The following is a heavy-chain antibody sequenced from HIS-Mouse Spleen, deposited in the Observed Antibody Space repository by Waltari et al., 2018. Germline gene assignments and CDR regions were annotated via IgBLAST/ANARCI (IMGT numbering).Heavy chain of an antibody. D-gene: IGHD6-13*01. CDR2: IYYSGST. J-gene: IGHJ2*01. Sequence: QLQLQESGPGLVKPSETLSLTCTVSGRPISSSSYYWAWFRQPPGKGLEWLGSIYYSGSTYYNPSLKSRVTISVDTSKNQFSLKLSSVTAADTAVYYCAREIPYSSSWYDWYFDLWGRGTLVTVSS. CDR1: GRPISSSSYY. CDR3: AREIPYSSSWYDWYFDL. V-gene: IGHV4-39*07.